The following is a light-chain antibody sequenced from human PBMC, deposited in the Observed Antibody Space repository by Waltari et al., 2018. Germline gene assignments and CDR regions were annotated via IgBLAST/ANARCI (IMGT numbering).Light chain of an antibody. CDR2: RDD. V-gene: IGLV3-1*01. CDR3: QAWDSSAFV. J-gene: IGLJ1*01. CDR1: QLGSKY. Sequence: SYEVTQPPSVSVSPRQRATITCSGEQLGSKYVSWYQQKSGQSPVLVIYRDDKRPSGIPERFSGSNSGNTATLTISGTQPMDEAEYYCQAWDSSAFVFGAGTKVTVL.